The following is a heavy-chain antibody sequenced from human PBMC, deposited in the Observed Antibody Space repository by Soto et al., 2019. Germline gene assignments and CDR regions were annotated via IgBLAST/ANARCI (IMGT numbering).Heavy chain of an antibody. V-gene: IGHV4-61*05. CDR2: IYNSGRY. J-gene: IGHJ6*02. CDR3: ASDGHSAYYYRYGMDV. CDR1: GGSISSSSYY. D-gene: IGHD3-10*01. Sequence: SETLSLTCTVSGGSISSSSYYWGWIRQPPGKGLEWIGYIYNSGRYNYNPSLKSRLTISIDTSKNQFSLKLASVTAADTAVYYCASDGHSAYYYRYGMDVWGQGTTVTVSS.